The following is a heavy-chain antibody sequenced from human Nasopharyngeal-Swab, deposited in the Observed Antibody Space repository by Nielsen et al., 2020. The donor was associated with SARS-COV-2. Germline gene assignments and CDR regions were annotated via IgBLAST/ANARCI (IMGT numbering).Heavy chain of an antibody. CDR2: ISSSSSYI. V-gene: IGHV3-21*01. CDR1: GFTFNNYN. J-gene: IGHJ6*02. Sequence: GGSLRLSCAASGFTFNNYNFNWVRQAPGKGLEWVSSISSSSSYIYYADSVKGRFTISRDNAKHSLYLQMNRLRAEDTAVYYCATDGLDYDFWSAYFMDVWGQGTTVTVSS. D-gene: IGHD3-3*01. CDR3: ATDGLDYDFWSAYFMDV.